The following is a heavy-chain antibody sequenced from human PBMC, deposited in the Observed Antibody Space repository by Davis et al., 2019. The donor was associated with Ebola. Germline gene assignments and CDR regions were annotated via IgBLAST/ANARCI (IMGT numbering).Heavy chain of an antibody. CDR2: INHSGST. CDR1: GGSFSGYY. J-gene: IGHJ5*02. Sequence: SETLSLTCAVYGGSFSGYYWSWIRQPPGRGLEWIGEINHSGSTNYNPSLKSRVTISVHTSKNQFSLKLSSVTAADTAVYYCARGASVLVVVAARRWWFDPWGQGTLVTVSS. D-gene: IGHD2-15*01. V-gene: IGHV4-34*01. CDR3: ARGASVLVVVAARRWWFDP.